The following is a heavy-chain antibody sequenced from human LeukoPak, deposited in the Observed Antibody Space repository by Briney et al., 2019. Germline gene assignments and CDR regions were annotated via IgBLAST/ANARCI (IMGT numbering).Heavy chain of an antibody. J-gene: IGHJ3*02. CDR2: IIPIFGTA. D-gene: IGHD6-19*01. V-gene: IGHV1-69*06. CDR3: ATREARSGWYDAFDI. Sequence: ASVKVSCKASGGTFSSYAISWVRQAPGQGLEWMGGIIPIFGTANYAQKFQGRVTITADKSTSTAYMELSSLRSEDTAVYYCATREARSGWYDAFDIWGQGTMVTVSS. CDR1: GGTFSSYA.